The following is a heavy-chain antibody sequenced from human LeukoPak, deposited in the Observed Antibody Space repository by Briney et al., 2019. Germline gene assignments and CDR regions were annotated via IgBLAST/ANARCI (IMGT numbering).Heavy chain of an antibody. CDR2: IYTSGST. V-gene: IGHV4-61*02. J-gene: IGHJ3*02. D-gene: IGHD1-1*01. CDR1: GGSISSGSYY. CDR3: AREATGTSPAFDI. Sequence: QVQLQESGPGLVKPSQTLSLTCTVSGGSISSGSYYWSWIRQPAGKGLEWIGRIYTSGSTNYNPSLKSRVTISVDTSKNQFSLKLSSVTAADTAVYYCAREATGTSPAFDIWGQGTMVTVSS.